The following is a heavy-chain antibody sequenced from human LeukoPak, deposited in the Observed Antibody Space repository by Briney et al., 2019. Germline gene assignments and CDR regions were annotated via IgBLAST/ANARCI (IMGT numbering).Heavy chain of an antibody. CDR1: GFTFSSYA. CDR2: ISYDGSNK. Sequence: GGSLRLSCAASGFTFSSYAMHWVRQAPGKGLEWVAVISYDGSNKYYADSVKGRFTISRDNSKNTLYLQMNSLRAEDTAEYYCARDRSSTIHRGGVFDYWGQGTLVTVSS. V-gene: IGHV3-30-3*01. CDR3: ARDRSSTIHRGGVFDY. D-gene: IGHD2-2*01. J-gene: IGHJ4*02.